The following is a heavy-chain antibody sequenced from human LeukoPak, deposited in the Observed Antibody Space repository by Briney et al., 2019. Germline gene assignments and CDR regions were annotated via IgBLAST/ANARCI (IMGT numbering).Heavy chain of an antibody. CDR2: IIPILGIA. CDR3: ARDYSSSSYYYYGMDV. CDR1: GGTFTSYA. Sequence: ASVKLSCKASGGTFTSYAISRVRQAPGQGLEWMGRIIPILGIANYAQKFQGRVTITADKSTSTAYMELSSLRSEDTAVYYCARDYSSSSYYYYGMDVWGQGTTVTVSS. J-gene: IGHJ6*02. D-gene: IGHD6-6*01. V-gene: IGHV1-69*04.